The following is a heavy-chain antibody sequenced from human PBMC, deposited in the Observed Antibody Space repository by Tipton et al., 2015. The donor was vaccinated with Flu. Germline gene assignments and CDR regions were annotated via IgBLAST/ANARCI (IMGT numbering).Heavy chain of an antibody. Sequence: LRLSCSVSGDSIGSQYFWGWIRQPPGKGLEWIGNVHRTGSPYYNPSLRSRVTIAVDGPKIQFSLRLTSVTAADTAVYYCVRRDYSNYVSEPKNWFDPWGPGILVTASS. J-gene: IGHJ5*02. CDR1: GDSIGSQYF. CDR2: VHRTGSP. CDR3: VRRDYSNYVSEPKNWFDP. V-gene: IGHV4-38-2*01. D-gene: IGHD4-11*01.